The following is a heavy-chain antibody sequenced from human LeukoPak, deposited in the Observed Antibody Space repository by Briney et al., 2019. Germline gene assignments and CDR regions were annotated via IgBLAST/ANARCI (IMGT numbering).Heavy chain of an antibody. J-gene: IGHJ4*02. CDR2: ISGDGSST. V-gene: IGHV3-74*01. Sequence: GGPLRSSWAASGFTFSNYWSNWVRQPPGGGLVWASRISGDGSSTVYADSVKGRFTISRDNAKNTMYLQMSSLRAEDTAVYYCARATNHYGDYGDCWGLGTLVTVSS. CDR3: ARATNHYGDYGDC. CDR1: GFTFSNYW. D-gene: IGHD4-17*01.